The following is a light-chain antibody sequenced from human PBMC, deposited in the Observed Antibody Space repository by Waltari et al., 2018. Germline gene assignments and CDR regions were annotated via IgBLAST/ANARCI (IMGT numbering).Light chain of an antibody. V-gene: IGLV2-23*02. CDR3: FSYAGSSTFK. CDR1: SSDVGSYNF. J-gene: IGLJ2*01. Sequence: QSALTQPASVSGSPGQSITISCTGTSSDVGSYNFVSWYQHHPGKAPKLIIYEVTKRPLGVSYRFSVAKSDNTASLTISGLQAEDEADYYCFSYAGSSTFKFGGGTMLTVL. CDR2: EVT.